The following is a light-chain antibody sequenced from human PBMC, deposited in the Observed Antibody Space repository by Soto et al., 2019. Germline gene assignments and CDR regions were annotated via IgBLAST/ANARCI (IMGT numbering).Light chain of an antibody. Sequence: EIVMTQYPDTLSVSQGERATLSCRASQSLSGNLAWYQQKPGQAPRLLIYGTSTRATGIPARFSGSGSGTEFTLTISSLQSEDFGVYYCQQYNDWAPETFGQGTKVDIK. V-gene: IGKV3-15*01. CDR2: GTS. CDR1: QSLSGN. CDR3: QQYNDWAPET. J-gene: IGKJ1*01.